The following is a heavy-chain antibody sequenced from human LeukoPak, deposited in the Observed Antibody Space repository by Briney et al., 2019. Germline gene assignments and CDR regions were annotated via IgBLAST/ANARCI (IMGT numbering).Heavy chain of an antibody. D-gene: IGHD2-2*01. CDR2: INHSGST. J-gene: IGHJ6*02. V-gene: IGHV4-34*01. Sequence: PSETLSLTCAVYGGSFSGYYWSWIRQPPGKGLEWIGEINHSGSTNYNPSLKSRVTISVDTSKNQFSLKLSSVTAADTAVYYCARTVVPAVHQYYYYYYGMDVWGQGTTVTVSS. CDR1: GGSFSGYY. CDR3: ARTVVPAVHQYYYYYYGMDV.